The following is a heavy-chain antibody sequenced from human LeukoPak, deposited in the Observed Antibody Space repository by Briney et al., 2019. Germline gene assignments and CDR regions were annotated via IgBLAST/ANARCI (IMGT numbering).Heavy chain of an antibody. Sequence: SETLSLTCTVSGGSISSGGYYWSWIRQHPGKGLEWIGYIYYSGSTYYNPSLKSRVTISVDTSKNQFSLKLSSVTAADTAVYYCASRDCGGDCWAFQHWGQGTLVTVSS. D-gene: IGHD2-21*02. CDR3: ASRDCGGDCWAFQH. J-gene: IGHJ1*01. V-gene: IGHV4-31*03. CDR2: IYYSGST. CDR1: GGSISSGGYY.